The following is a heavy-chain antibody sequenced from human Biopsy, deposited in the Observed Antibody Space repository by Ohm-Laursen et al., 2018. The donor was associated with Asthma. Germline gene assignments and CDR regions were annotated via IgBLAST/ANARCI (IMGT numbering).Heavy chain of an antibody. V-gene: IGHV4-31*03. CDR1: GDSITSGGCC. CDR3: ARIPRRSGSYFVDY. D-gene: IGHD3-22*01. CDR2: IHHSGTS. Sequence: SQTLSLTCTVSGDSITSGGCCWNWIHQHPGKGLEWIGYIHHSGTSYFNPSLKSRVSFSRDTSKNQFSLRLSSVTAADTAMYYCARIPRRSGSYFVDYWGQGTLVTVSS. J-gene: IGHJ4*02.